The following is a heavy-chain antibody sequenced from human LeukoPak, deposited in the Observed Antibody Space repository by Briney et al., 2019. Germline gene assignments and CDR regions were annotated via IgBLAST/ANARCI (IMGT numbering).Heavy chain of an antibody. J-gene: IGHJ4*02. Sequence: PGGSLRLSCAASGFTFSSYSMNWVRQAPGKGLEWVSYISSSSSTIYYADSVKGRFTISRDNAKNSLYLQMNSLRAEDTAVYYCARDTLTHTYYYDSSGYYWGQGTLVTVSS. CDR3: ARDTLTHTYYYDSSGYY. CDR2: ISSSSSTI. CDR1: GFTFSSYS. D-gene: IGHD3-22*01. V-gene: IGHV3-48*04.